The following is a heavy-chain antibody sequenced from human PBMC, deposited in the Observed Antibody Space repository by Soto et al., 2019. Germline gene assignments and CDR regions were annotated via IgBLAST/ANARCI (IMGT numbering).Heavy chain of an antibody. V-gene: IGHV5-10-1*01. CDR3: ARPSDVGLASSFDY. Sequence: GESLKISCKGSGFTFTNYWISWVRQMPGKGLEWMGKIDPSDSSTNYSPSFQGHVTISVDKSISTAYLQWSSLKASDTAVYYCARPSDVGLASSFDYWGQGSQVTVSS. CDR2: IDPSDSST. J-gene: IGHJ4*02. CDR1: GFTFTNYW.